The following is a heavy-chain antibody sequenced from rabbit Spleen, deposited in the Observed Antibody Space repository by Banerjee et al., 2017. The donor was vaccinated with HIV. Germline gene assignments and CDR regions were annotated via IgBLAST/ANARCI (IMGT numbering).Heavy chain of an antibody. J-gene: IGHJ4*01. D-gene: IGHD1-1*01. Sequence: QEQLVESGGGLVKPEGSLPLTCKASGFSFSDRDVMCWVRQAPGKGLQWIACINVYTGKPVYATWAKGRFTSSRTSSTTVTLQMTSLTAADTATYFCARDLTSVGGWNFNVWGQGTLVTVS. CDR1: GFSFSDRDV. V-gene: IGHV1S45*01. CDR3: ARDLTSVGGWNFNV. CDR2: INVYTGKP.